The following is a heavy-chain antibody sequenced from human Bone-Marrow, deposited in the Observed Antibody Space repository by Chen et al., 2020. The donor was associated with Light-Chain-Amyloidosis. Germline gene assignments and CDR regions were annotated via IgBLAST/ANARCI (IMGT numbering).Heavy chain of an antibody. CDR1: GFIFSSYG. V-gene: IGHV3-30*18. CDR2: ISYDGRNT. CDR3: AKVGQAGTTWFYYYMDV. J-gene: IGHJ6*03. Sequence: QVQLVESGGGVVQPGRSLRLYCAASGFIFSSYGMHWVRLAPGKGLEWVALISYDGRNTYFADSVKGRFTISRDNSKNTVSLQMNSLRAEDAAVYYCAKVGQAGTTWFYYYMDVWGKGTTVTVSS. D-gene: IGHD1-7*01.